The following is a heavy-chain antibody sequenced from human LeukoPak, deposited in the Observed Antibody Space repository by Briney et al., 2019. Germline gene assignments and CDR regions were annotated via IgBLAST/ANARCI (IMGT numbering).Heavy chain of an antibody. CDR3: ARVEVNWNDEDYFDY. Sequence: PSETLSLTCAVYGVSFSGYYWSWIRQPPGKGLEWIGEINHSGSTNYNPSLKSRVTISVDTSKNQFSLKLSSVTAADTAVYYCARVEVNWNDEDYFDYWGQGTLVTVSS. J-gene: IGHJ4*02. D-gene: IGHD1-20*01. V-gene: IGHV4-34*01. CDR2: INHSGST. CDR1: GVSFSGYY.